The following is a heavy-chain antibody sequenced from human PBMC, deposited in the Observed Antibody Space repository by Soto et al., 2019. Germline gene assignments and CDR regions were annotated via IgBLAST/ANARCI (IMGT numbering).Heavy chain of an antibody. J-gene: IGHJ4*01. CDR3: ARSALDYDGYHYLDC. CDR1: GYIFTYRY. Sequence: SVKVSCKASGYIFTYRYLYWVRQAPGQALEWMGWIIPYNGNTNYAQKFQDRFSITRESSLSTVYMELRSLSSDATVTYYGARSALDYDGYHYLDCWGQGTMVTVSS. V-gene: IGHV1-45*02. D-gene: IGHD3-16*01. CDR2: IIPYNGNT.